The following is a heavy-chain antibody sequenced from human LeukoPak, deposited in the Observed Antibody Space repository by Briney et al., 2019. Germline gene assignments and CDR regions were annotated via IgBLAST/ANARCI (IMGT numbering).Heavy chain of an antibody. CDR3: ARDREVVAH. CDR2: INPNTGGT. J-gene: IGHJ4*02. Sequence: ASVKVSCKASGYTFTGYYIHWVGQAPGQGLEWMGWINPNTGGTNYAQKFQGRVTMTRDTSISTAYMELTRLTSDDTAVYYCARDREVVAHWGQGTLVTVSS. V-gene: IGHV1-2*02. CDR1: GYTFTGYY. D-gene: IGHD2-15*01.